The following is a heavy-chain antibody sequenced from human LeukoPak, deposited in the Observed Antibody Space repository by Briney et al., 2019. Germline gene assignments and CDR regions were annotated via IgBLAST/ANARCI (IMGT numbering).Heavy chain of an antibody. CDR1: GFSIKTYS. CDR2: ISSSGGYI. V-gene: IGHV3-21*01. CDR3: ASGFGDSTDFDY. Sequence: GGSLRLSCAASGFSIKTYSMTWVRQAPGKGLEWVSTISSSGGYIYYADSVKGRFTISRDTTKNSLYLQMNSLRVEDTAVYYCASGFGDSTDFDYWGQGTLVTVSS. J-gene: IGHJ4*02. D-gene: IGHD3-10*01.